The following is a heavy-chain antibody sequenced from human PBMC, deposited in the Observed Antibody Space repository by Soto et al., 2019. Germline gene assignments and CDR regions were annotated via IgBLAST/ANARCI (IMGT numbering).Heavy chain of an antibody. CDR3: AHRILRTVFGLVTTTAIYFDF. V-gene: IGHV2-5*02. Sequence: QITLNESGPTVVKPAETLTLTCTFSGFSLTTSGVGVGWIRQSPGKAPEWLALIYWDDDKRYSASLKSRLTITKDTSKNRVVLTMASVDPADTATYYCAHRILRTVFGLVTTTAIYFDFWGQGTPDVVSS. J-gene: IGHJ4*02. CDR2: IYWDDDK. CDR1: GFSLTTSGVG. D-gene: IGHD3-3*01.